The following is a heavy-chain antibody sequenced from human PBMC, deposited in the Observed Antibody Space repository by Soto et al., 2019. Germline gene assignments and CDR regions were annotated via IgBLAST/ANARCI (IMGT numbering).Heavy chain of an antibody. D-gene: IGHD6-19*01. CDR3: ARDRTYKSGQWLASYYYYALAV. CDR2: IIPMFGTV. CDR1: GGTFSNFA. V-gene: IGHV1-69*13. J-gene: IGHJ6*02. Sequence: SVKVSCKASGGTFSNFAISWVRQAPGQGLEWMGGIIPMFGTVNYAQKIQGRVTITADESTSTAYMELNSLGSEDTAVYYCARDRTYKSGQWLASYYYYALAVWGQGTTVTVSS.